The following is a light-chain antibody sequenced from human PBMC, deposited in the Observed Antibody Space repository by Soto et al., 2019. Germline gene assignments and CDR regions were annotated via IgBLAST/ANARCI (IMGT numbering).Light chain of an antibody. V-gene: IGLV1-40*01. CDR2: ANT. CDR1: SSNIGAGYD. Sequence: QAVVTQPPSVSGAPGQRVTISCTGSSSNIGAGYDVHWYQQLPGTAPKLLIYANTNRPSGVPDRFSGSKSGTSASLAITGRKAQDEADYYCQSYDSSLRGWVFGGGTKLTVL. J-gene: IGLJ3*02. CDR3: QSYDSSLRGWV.